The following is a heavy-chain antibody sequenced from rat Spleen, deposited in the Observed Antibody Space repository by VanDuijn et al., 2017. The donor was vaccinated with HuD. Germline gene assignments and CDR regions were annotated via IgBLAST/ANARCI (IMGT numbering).Heavy chain of an antibody. CDR1: GFTFSDYY. CDR2: ISYGDSSGHSST. V-gene: IGHV5-29*01. D-gene: IGHD1-8*01. CDR3: TRATGAFFDY. J-gene: IGHJ2*01. Sequence: EVQLVESGGGLVQPERSLRLSCAASGFTFSDYYMAWVRQAPTKGLEWVATISYGDSSGHSSTYYRDSVKGRFTISRDNAKSTLYLQMNSLRSEDTATYYCTRATGAFFDYWGQGVMVTVSS.